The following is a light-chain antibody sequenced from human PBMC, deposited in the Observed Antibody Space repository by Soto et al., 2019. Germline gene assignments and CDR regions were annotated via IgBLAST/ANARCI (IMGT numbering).Light chain of an antibody. CDR1: QNVLYSSNNKNY. Sequence: DILMTQSPDSLGVSLGERATINCNSSQNVLYSSNNKNYLAWYQHKPGQPPKLLIYWASTRESGVPDRFSGSGSGTDFTLTISRLQPEDFTSYYCQQSYSMPWTFGQGTKVDIK. CDR2: WAS. J-gene: IGKJ1*01. V-gene: IGKV4-1*01. CDR3: QQSYSMPWT.